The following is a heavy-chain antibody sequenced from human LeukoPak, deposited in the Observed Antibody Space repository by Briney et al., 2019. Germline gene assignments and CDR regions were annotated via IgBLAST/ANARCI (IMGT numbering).Heavy chain of an antibody. D-gene: IGHD6-13*01. CDR1: GGSISSGGYY. CDR3: ARGLIYSSNWYWVDP. V-gene: IGHV4-61*08. CDR2: IYYSGST. J-gene: IGHJ5*02. Sequence: PSQTLSLTCTVSGGSISSGGYYWSWIRQPPGKGLEWIGYIYYSGSTNYNPSLKSRVTMSVDTSKNQFSLKLSSVTAADTAVYYCARGLIYSSNWYWVDPWGQGTLVTVSS.